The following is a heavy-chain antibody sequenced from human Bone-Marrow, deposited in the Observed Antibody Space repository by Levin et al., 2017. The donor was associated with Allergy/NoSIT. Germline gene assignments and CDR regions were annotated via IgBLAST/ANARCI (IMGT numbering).Heavy chain of an antibody. D-gene: IGHD4/OR15-4a*01. Sequence: GESLKISCAAFGFTLSSHAMHWVRQAPGKGLEWVAIISYDGSDKYYIDSVKGRFTISRDKSKNTLYLQMDSLRAEDTAVYYCARKGYGGDQGLDYWGQGSLVTVSS. J-gene: IGHJ4*02. CDR1: GFTLSSHA. CDR2: ISYDGSDK. V-gene: IGHV3-30*04. CDR3: ARKGYGGDQGLDY.